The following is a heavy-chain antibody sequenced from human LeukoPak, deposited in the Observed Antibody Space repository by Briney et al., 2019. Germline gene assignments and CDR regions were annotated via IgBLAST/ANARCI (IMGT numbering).Heavy chain of an antibody. V-gene: IGHV3-30*04. J-gene: IGHJ4*02. CDR2: ISYDGSNK. Sequence: GGSLRLSCAASGFTFSSYAMHWVRQAPGKGLEWVAVISYDGSNKYYADSVKGRFTISRDNSKNTLYLQMNSLRAENTAVYYCARGSIAAAVHFDYWGQGTLVTVSS. CDR1: GFTFSSYA. D-gene: IGHD6-13*01. CDR3: ARGSIAAAVHFDY.